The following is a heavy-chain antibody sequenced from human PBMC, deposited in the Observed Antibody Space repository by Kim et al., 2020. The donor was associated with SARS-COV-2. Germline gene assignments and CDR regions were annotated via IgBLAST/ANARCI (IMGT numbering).Heavy chain of an antibody. D-gene: IGHD3-10*01. CDR3: ARDRGGLKHYMDV. CDR2: IYYSGST. Sequence: SETLSLTCSVSGGFISRDYWSWIRQPRGKGLEWIGYIYYSGSTTYNPSLESRVAISVDTSKNQFSLNLRSVTAADTALYYCARDRGGLKHYMDVWGKGT. V-gene: IGHV4-59*01. CDR1: GGFISRDY. J-gene: IGHJ6*03.